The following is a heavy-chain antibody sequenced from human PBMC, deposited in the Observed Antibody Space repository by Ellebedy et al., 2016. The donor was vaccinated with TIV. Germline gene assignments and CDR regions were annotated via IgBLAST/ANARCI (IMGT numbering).Heavy chain of an antibody. Sequence: GESLKISCAASGFTFNSYAMSWVRQAPGKGLEWVSGFGVSGDTTYYADSVKGRFTISRDNFKNTLYLQMNSLRADDTAIYYCARGKSGTYIHHAFDSWGQGTLVTVSS. D-gene: IGHD1-14*01. CDR3: ARGKSGTYIHHAFDS. J-gene: IGHJ4*02. V-gene: IGHV3-23*01. CDR1: GFTFNSYA. CDR2: FGVSGDTT.